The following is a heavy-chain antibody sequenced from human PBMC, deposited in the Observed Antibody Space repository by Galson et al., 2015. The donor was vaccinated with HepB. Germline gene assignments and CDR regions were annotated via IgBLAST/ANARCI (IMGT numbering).Heavy chain of an antibody. CDR3: ARDRGDNCYFDL. J-gene: IGHJ2*01. CDR1: GGSISSWCNY. CDR2: ISYSGST. V-gene: IGHV4-39*07. Sequence: LSLTCTVSGGSISSWCNYWVWVRQPPGKGLEWIGSISYSGSTSYNPSLKRRVTISVDTSTNQFSLRLSSVTAADTAVFYCARDRGDNCYFDLWGRGTLVTVSS. D-gene: IGHD3-16*01.